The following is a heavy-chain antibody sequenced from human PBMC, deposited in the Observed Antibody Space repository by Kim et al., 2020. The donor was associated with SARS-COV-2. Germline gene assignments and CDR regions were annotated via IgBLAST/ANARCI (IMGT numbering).Heavy chain of an antibody. Sequence: GESLKISCKGSGYSFTSYWIGWVRQMPGKGLEWMGIIYPGDSDTRYSPSFQGQVTISADKSLSTAYLPWSSLKASDTAMYYCARQVTRGYRYGYYYGMDVWGQGTTVTVSS. CDR1: GYSFTSYW. D-gene: IGHD5-18*01. CDR2: IYPGDSDT. CDR3: ARQVTRGYRYGYYYGMDV. J-gene: IGHJ6*02. V-gene: IGHV5-51*01.